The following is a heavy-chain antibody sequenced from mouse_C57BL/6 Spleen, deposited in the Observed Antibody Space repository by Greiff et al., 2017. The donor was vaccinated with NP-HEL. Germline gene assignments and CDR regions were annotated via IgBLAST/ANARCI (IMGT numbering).Heavy chain of an antibody. CDR1: YTFSRRVH. J-gene: IGHJ1*03. CDR3: SEDSAVYYCACGGYYDYDRGYFDV. Sequence: QVQLQQSGPELARPWASVKISCQAFYTFSRRVHFAIRDTNYWMQWVKQRPGQGLEWIGAIYPGNGDTSYNQKFKGKATLTADKSSSTAYMRLSSLTSEDSAVYYCACGGYYDYDRGYFDVWGTGTTVTVSS. D-gene: IGHD2-4*01. CDR2: GQGLEWIG. V-gene: IGHV1-87*01.